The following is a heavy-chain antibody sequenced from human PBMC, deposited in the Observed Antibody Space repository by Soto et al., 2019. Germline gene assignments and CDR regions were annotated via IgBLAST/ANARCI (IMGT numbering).Heavy chain of an antibody. J-gene: IGHJ4*02. V-gene: IGHV4-59*08. Sequence: QVQLQESGPGLVKPSETLSLTCTVSGGSISSYYWTWIRQPPGKGLEWIGFMYNSGSTHYNPSLTSRVTTSLDTSKNQFSLNLRSVTAADTAVYYCASMGYHYGSGSYPLDYWGQGTLVTVSS. CDR1: GGSISSYY. CDR2: MYNSGST. D-gene: IGHD3-10*01. CDR3: ASMGYHYGSGSYPLDY.